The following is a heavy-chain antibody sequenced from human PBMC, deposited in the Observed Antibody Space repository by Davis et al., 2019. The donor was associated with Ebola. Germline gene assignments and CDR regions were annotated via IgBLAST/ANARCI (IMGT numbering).Heavy chain of an antibody. CDR3: ARDPGWGSGWYPNWFDP. CDR2: INPSGGST. D-gene: IGHD6-19*01. J-gene: IGHJ5*02. CDR1: GYTFTSYY. Sequence: AASVTVSCKASGYTFTSYYMHWVRQAPGQGLEWMGIINPSGGSTGYAQKFQGRVTMTRDTSTSTVYLALSSLRSEDTAVYYCARDPGWGSGWYPNWFDPWGQGTLVTVSS. V-gene: IGHV1-46*01.